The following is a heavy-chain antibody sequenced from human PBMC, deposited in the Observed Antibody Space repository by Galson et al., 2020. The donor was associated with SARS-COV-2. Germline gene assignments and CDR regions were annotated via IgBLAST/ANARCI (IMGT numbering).Heavy chain of an antibody. V-gene: IGHV5-51*01. D-gene: IGHD3-16*01. CDR3: ARQGYDYVWGSPYY. CDR2: IYPADSDT. CDR1: GFRFTSYW. J-gene: IGHJ4*02. Sequence: HGESLKISCKTSGFRFTSYWIGWVRQMPGKGLEWMGIIYPADSDTRYSPSFEGQVTISADESISAAYLQWSSLKASDTAMYYCARQGYDYVWGSPYYWGQGTLVTVSS.